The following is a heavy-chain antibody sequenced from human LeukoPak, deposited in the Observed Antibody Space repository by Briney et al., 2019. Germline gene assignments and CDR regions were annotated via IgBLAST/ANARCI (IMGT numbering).Heavy chain of an antibody. CDR2: IYYSGST. CDR3: AGALAGYCSSTSCYSIYYYYYGMDV. D-gene: IGHD2-2*02. CDR1: GGSISSYY. J-gene: IGHJ6*04. Sequence: SETLSLTCTVSGGSISSYYWSWIRQPPGKGLEWIGYIYYSGSTNYNPSLKSRVTISVDTSKSQFSLKLSSVTAADTAVYYCAGALAGYCSSTSCYSIYYYYYGMDVWGKGTTVTVSS. V-gene: IGHV4-59*01.